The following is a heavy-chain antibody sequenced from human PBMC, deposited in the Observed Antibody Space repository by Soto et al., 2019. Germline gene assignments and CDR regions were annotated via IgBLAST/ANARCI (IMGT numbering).Heavy chain of an antibody. V-gene: IGHV3-48*02. CDR1: GFTFSSFH. CDR3: ARVVVVIPPGYYYAMDV. J-gene: IGHJ6*02. CDR2: ITSSSDTI. D-gene: IGHD3-22*01. Sequence: GGSLRLSCAASGFTFSSFHMNWVRQAPGRGLEWVAYITSSSDTIYYSDSVKGRFTISRDNGKNSLFLQMNSLRDEDRAVYYCARVVVVIPPGYYYAMDVWGQGTTVTVSS.